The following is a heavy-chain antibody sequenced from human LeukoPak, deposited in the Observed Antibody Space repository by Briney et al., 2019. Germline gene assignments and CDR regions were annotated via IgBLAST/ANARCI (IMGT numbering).Heavy chain of an antibody. J-gene: IGHJ4*02. V-gene: IGHV1-69*13. CDR2: IIPIFGTA. CDR3: ARDLAGYCSGGSCYGGY. CDR1: GGTFSSYA. Sequence: ASVKVSCKASGGTFSSYAISWVRQAPGQGLEWMGGIIPIFGTANYAQKFQGRVTITADESTSTAYMELSRLRSDDTAVYYCARDLAGYCSGGSCYGGYWGQGTLVTVSS. D-gene: IGHD2-15*01.